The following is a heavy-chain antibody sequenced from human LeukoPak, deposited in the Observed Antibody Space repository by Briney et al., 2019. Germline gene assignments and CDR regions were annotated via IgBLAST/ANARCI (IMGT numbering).Heavy chain of an antibody. V-gene: IGHV3-23*01. CDR3: AKVWSEGDFDY. CDR1: GFTFSSYA. Sequence: GGSLRLSCAASGFTFSSYAMSWVRQAPGKGLEWVSVVSGSGGSTYYADSVMGRFTISRDNSKNTLYLQMNSLRAEDTAVYYCAKVWSEGDFDYWGQGTLVTVSS. CDR2: VSGSGGST. J-gene: IGHJ4*02. D-gene: IGHD3-16*01.